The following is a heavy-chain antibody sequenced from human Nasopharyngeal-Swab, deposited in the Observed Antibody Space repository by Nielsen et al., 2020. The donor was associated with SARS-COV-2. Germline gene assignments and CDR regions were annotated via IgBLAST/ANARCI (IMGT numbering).Heavy chain of an antibody. J-gene: IGHJ4*02. CDR3: ARDRGYSGYIIDY. Sequence: GESLKISCAASGFTFSSYGMHWVRQAPGKGLEWVAVISYDGSNKYYADSVKGRFTISRDNSNNTLYLQMNSLRPDDTAVYYCARDRGYSGYIIDYWGQGTLVTVSS. V-gene: IGHV3-30*03. CDR2: ISYDGSNK. D-gene: IGHD5-12*01. CDR1: GFTFSSYG.